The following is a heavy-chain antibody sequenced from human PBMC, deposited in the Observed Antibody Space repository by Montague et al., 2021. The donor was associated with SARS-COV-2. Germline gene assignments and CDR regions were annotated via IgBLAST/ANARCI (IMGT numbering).Heavy chain of an antibody. CDR2: IYYSGTT. V-gene: IGHV4-39*02. J-gene: IGHJ4*02. D-gene: IGHD3-10*01. CDR1: SGSIISSGYY. CDR3: ARGMIRGVTTLFDY. Sequence: SETLSLTCSVSSGSIISSGYYWGWIRQPPGKELEWIGNIYYSGTTYYNPSLQSRGTISVDTSKNHLSLRLSSVTAADTAVYFCARGMIRGVTTLFDYWGQGGQVTVSS.